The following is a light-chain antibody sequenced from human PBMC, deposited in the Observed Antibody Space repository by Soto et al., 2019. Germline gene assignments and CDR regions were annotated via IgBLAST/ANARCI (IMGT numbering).Light chain of an antibody. CDR1: RSVGSNY. J-gene: IGKJ4*01. Sequence: IVLTQSPGTLCLSPGERATLSCRASRSVGSNYLAWYRQKPSQAPRLLIYNGSRRATGIPDRFSGSGSGTDFTLTISRLEPEDSAVYYCQHYDTTRLTFGGGTKVEIK. V-gene: IGKV3-20*01. CDR2: NGS. CDR3: QHYDTTRLT.